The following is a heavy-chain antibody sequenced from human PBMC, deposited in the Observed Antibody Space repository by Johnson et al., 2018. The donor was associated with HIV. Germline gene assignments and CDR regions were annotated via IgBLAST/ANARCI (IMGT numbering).Heavy chain of an antibody. D-gene: IGHD3-10*01. V-gene: IGHV3-23*04. J-gene: IGHJ3*02. CDR1: GFTFSSYG. Sequence: VQLVESGGGVVQPGRSLRLSCEVSGFTFSSYGMSWVRQAPGKGLEWVSGVTGTGGDTYYAESVKGRFTISRDNSKNTLYLQMNKLRAEDTAVYFCASQVRGIRLGVDAFDIWGQGTMVTVSS. CDR2: VTGTGGDT. CDR3: ASQVRGIRLGVDAFDI.